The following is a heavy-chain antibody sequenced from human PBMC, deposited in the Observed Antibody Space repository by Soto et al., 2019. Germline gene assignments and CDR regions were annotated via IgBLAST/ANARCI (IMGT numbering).Heavy chain of an antibody. J-gene: IGHJ5*02. D-gene: IGHD5-12*01. CDR2: ISSSGSTI. CDR3: ASLRRDGYNFLDP. Sequence: EVQLVESGGGLVQPGGSLRLSCAASGFTFSSYEMNWVRQAPGKGLEWVSYISSSGSTIYYADSVKGRFTISRDNAKNSLYLPMNSLRAEDTAVYYCASLRRDGYNFLDPWGQGTLVTVSS. CDR1: GFTFSSYE. V-gene: IGHV3-48*03.